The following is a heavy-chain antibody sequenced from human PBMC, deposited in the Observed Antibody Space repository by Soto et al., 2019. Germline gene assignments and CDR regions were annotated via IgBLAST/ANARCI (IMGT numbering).Heavy chain of an antibody. J-gene: IGHJ5*02. CDR1: GGSISSYY. Sequence: PSETLSLTCTVSGGSISSYYWSWIRQPPGKGLEWIGYIYYSGSTNYNPSLKSRVTISVDTSKNKFSLKLSSVTAADTAVYYCASYGSGSHPRFDPWGQGTRVIVSS. CDR3: ASYGSGSHPRFDP. CDR2: IYYSGST. D-gene: IGHD3-10*01. V-gene: IGHV4-59*01.